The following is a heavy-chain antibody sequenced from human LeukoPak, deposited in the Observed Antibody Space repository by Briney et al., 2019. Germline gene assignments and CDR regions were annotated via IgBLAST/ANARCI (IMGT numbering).Heavy chain of an antibody. CDR1: GYTFTSYG. CDR2: ISAYNGNT. D-gene: IGHD5-24*01. V-gene: IGHV1-18*01. CDR3: ARVTRDGYNWSILDYFDY. Sequence: ASVKVSCKASGYTFTSYGISWVRQAPGQGLEWMGWISAYNGNTNYAQKLQGRVTMTTDTSTSTAYMELRSLRSDDTAMYYCARVTRDGYNWSILDYFDYWGQGTLVTVSS. J-gene: IGHJ4*02.